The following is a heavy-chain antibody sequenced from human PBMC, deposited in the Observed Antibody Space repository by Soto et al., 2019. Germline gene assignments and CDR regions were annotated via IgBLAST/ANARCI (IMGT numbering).Heavy chain of an antibody. D-gene: IGHD3-22*01. J-gene: IGHJ3*02. Sequence: ASVKVSCKASGGTFSSYAISWVRQAPGQGLEWMGGIIPIFGTANYAQKFQGRVTITADESTSTAYMELSSLRSGDTAVYYCARDHPRGYYDSSGYLDAFDIWGQGTMVT. V-gene: IGHV1-69*13. CDR2: IIPIFGTA. CDR3: ARDHPRGYYDSSGYLDAFDI. CDR1: GGTFSSYA.